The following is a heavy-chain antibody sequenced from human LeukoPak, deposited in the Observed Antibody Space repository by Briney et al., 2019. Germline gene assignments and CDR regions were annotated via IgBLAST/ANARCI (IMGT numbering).Heavy chain of an antibody. D-gene: IGHD3-3*02. CDR3: ARGEGPSTLDY. V-gene: IGHV3-21*01. J-gene: IGHJ4*02. Sequence: GASLRLSCAASGFTFTSYSMNWVRQAPGKGLEWVSITRSSNGHIYYADSVKGRFTISRDKAKKSLYLQMNSLRAEDTAVYYCARGEGPSTLDYWGQGTLVTVSS. CDR2: TRSSNGHI. CDR1: GFTFTSYS.